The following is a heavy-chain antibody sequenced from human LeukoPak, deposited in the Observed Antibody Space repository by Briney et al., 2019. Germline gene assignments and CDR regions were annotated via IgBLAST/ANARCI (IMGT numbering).Heavy chain of an antibody. D-gene: IGHD3-22*01. CDR1: GYTFTSYG. J-gene: IGHJ4*02. V-gene: IGHV1-2*02. CDR3: AMGSSGYYKFDY. CDR2: INPNSGGT. Sequence: ASVKVSCKASGYTFTSYGISWVRQAPGQGLEWMGWINPNSGGTNYAQKFQGRVTMTRDTSISIAYMELSRLRSDDTAVYYCAMGSSGYYKFDYWGQGTLVTVSS.